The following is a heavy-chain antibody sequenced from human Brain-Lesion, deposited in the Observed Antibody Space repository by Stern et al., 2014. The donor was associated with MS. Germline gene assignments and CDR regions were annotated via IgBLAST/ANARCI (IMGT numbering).Heavy chain of an antibody. J-gene: IGHJ5*02. V-gene: IGHV3-7*01. CDR3: ARGVDP. Sequence: VQLVQSGGGLVQPGGSLRLSCAASGFRFSNYWMSWVRQAPGKGPEWVANIKSDGREKLYVDSVKGRFTISRDNAKNSLYLQMNSLRAEDTAVYYCARGVDPWGQGTLGTVSS. CDR1: GFRFSNYW. CDR2: IKSDGREK.